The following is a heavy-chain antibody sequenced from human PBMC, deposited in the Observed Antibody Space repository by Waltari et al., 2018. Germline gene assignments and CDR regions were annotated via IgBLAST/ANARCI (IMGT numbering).Heavy chain of an antibody. CDR2: ISSSSSYI. V-gene: IGHV3-21*01. D-gene: IGHD3-10*01. CDR3: ARRREGVWGHFDY. J-gene: IGHJ4*02. Sequence: EVQLVESGGGLVKPGGSLRLSCAASGFTFSSYSMTWVRRAPGKGLEWVSSISSSSSYIYYADSVKGRFTISRDNAKNSLYLQMNSLRAEDTAVYYCARRREGVWGHFDYWGQGTLVTVSS. CDR1: GFTFSSYS.